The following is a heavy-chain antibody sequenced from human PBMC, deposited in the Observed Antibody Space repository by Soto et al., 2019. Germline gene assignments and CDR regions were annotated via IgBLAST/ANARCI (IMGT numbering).Heavy chain of an antibody. V-gene: IGHV1-18*01. CDR1: GDTFTNYG. CDR2: ISVYSGNT. Sequence: GASVKVSCKASGDTFTNYGFSWVRQAPGQGLEGMGWISVYSGNTNYAQNVQGRVTMTTDTSTSTAYMELRSLRSDDTAVYYCARDRSPYYHDSSGYPHYWGQGTLVTVSS. J-gene: IGHJ4*02. D-gene: IGHD3-22*01. CDR3: ARDRSPYYHDSSGYPHY.